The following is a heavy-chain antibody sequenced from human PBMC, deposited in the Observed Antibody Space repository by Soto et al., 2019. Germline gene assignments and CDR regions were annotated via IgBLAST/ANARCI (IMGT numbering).Heavy chain of an antibody. CDR3: ASWSYYYDSSGYGTLDY. Sequence: ASVKVSCKASGYTFTSYGISWVRQAPGQGFEWMGWISAYNGNTNYAQKLQGRVTMTTDTSTSTAYMELRSLRSDDTAVYYCASWSYYYDSSGYGTLDYWGQGTLVTVSS. D-gene: IGHD3-22*01. J-gene: IGHJ4*02. V-gene: IGHV1-18*01. CDR2: ISAYNGNT. CDR1: GYTFTSYG.